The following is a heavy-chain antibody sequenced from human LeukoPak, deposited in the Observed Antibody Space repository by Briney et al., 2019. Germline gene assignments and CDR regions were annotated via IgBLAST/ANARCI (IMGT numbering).Heavy chain of an antibody. Sequence: SETLSLTCTVSGGSISSYYWSWIRQPPGKGLEWIGNVSQSGSTYYNPSLKSRVTISVDTSKNQFFLKVSSVTAADTAVYYCARGIRSFLTPGHWFDPWGQGTLVTVSS. V-gene: IGHV4-59*08. CDR2: VSQSGST. CDR3: ARGIRSFLTPGHWFDP. D-gene: IGHD4-17*01. J-gene: IGHJ5*02. CDR1: GGSISSYY.